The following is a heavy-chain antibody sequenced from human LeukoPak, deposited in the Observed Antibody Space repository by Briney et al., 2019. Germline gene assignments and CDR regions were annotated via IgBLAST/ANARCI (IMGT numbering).Heavy chain of an antibody. CDR1: GGTFSSYA. CDR2: MSPNNGKT. J-gene: IGHJ5*02. CDR3: ARGFVDYWSGYYRTDWFDP. V-gene: IGHV1-8*03. Sequence: ASVKVSCKASGGTFSSYAISWVRQAPGQGLEWMGRMSPNNGKTDYAQKFQGRVTITRDTSINTVYMELSSLRSDDTAVYYCARGFVDYWSGYYRTDWFDPWGQGTLVTVSS. D-gene: IGHD3-3*01.